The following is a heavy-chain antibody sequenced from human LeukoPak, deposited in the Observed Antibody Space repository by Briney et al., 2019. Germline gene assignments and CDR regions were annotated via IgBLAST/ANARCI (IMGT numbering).Heavy chain of an antibody. Sequence: SETLSLTCTVYGGSFSGHYWSWIRQPPGKGLEWIGDINHSGSTNYSPSLKSRVTLSVDTSKNHFSLKLSSLTAADTAVYYCASQGGSSWYHDAFDIWGQGTMVTVSS. V-gene: IGHV4-34*01. CDR2: INHSGST. CDR3: ASQGGSSWYHDAFDI. CDR1: GGSFSGHY. J-gene: IGHJ3*02. D-gene: IGHD6-13*01.